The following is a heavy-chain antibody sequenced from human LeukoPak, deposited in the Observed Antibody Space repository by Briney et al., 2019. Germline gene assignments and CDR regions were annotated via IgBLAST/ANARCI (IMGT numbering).Heavy chain of an antibody. Sequence: ASVTVSCKASGYTFTSYDINWVRQAPGEGAEWRGWMNPKRGNTAYAQKFQGRVTMTRTTSMSTAYLELSSLRSEDTAMYYCAIRTPVDIVATLGERVKKGLDYWGQGTLVTVSS. CDR1: GYTFTSYD. CDR2: MNPKRGNT. J-gene: IGHJ4*02. CDR3: AIRTPVDIVATLGERVKKGLDY. D-gene: IGHD5-12*01. V-gene: IGHV1-8*01.